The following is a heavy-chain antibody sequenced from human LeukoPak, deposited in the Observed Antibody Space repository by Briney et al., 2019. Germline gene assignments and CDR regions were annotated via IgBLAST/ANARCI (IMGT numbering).Heavy chain of an antibody. CDR3: AKGSIAAAAPYYFDY. V-gene: IGHV3-23*01. CDR2: ISGSGGST. CDR1: GFTFSSYA. D-gene: IGHD6-13*01. Sequence: GGSLRLSCAASGFTFSSYAMSWVRQAPGKGLEGVSAISGSGGSTYYPDSVKGRFTISRDNSKNTLYLQMNSLRAEDTAVYYCAKGSIAAAAPYYFDYWGQGTLVTVSS. J-gene: IGHJ4*02.